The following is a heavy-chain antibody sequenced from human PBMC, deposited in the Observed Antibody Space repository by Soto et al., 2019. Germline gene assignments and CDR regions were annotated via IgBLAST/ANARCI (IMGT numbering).Heavy chain of an antibody. D-gene: IGHD2-2*01. CDR2: IYPGDSDT. V-gene: IGHV5-51*01. J-gene: IGHJ6*02. Sequence: GESLKISCKGSGYSFTSYWIGWVRQMPGKGLEWMGIIYPGDSDTRYSPSFQGQVTISADKSISTAYLQWSSLKASDTAMYYCARLMPPFLVVATAATTYYYSGMDAWGQGTTVTV. CDR1: GYSFTSYW. CDR3: ARLMPPFLVVATAATTYYYSGMDA.